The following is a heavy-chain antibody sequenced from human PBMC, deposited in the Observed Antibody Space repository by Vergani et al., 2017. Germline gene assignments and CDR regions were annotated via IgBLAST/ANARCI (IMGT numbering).Heavy chain of an antibody. Sequence: QVQLQQWGAGLLKPSETLSLTCAVYGGSFSGYYWSWIRQPPGKGLEWIGEINHSGSTYYNPSLKSRVTISVDTSKNQFSLKLSSVTAADTAVYYCARDTSSGSGSYYRGFDPWGQGTLVTVSS. CDR3: ARDTSSGSGSYYRGFDP. CDR1: GGSFSGYY. CDR2: INHSGST. V-gene: IGHV4-34*01. J-gene: IGHJ5*02. D-gene: IGHD3-10*01.